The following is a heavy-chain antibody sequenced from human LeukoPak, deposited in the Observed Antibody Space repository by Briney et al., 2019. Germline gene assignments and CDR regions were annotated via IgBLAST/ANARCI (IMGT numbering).Heavy chain of an antibody. D-gene: IGHD6-25*01. CDR1: GFTFSSYS. CDR2: ISSSSSYI. Sequence: GGSLRLSCAASGFTFSSYSMNWVRQAPGKGLEWVSSISSSSSYIYYADSVKGRFTISRDNAKNSLYLQMNSLRAEDTAVYYCASPRGYGNAFDIWGQGTMVTVSS. J-gene: IGHJ3*02. CDR3: ASPRGYGNAFDI. V-gene: IGHV3-21*01.